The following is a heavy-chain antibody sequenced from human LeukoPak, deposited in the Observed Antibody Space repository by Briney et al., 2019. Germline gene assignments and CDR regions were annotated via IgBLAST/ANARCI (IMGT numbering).Heavy chain of an antibody. CDR1: GGSISSHY. D-gene: IGHD3-22*01. CDR3: ASLSARNYDSGGILSDY. V-gene: IGHV4-59*11. CDR2: IYYSGST. Sequence: SETLSLTCTVSGGSISSHYWSWIRQPPGKGLEWIGYIYYSGSTNYNPSLKSRVTISVDTSKNQFSLKLSSVTAADTAVYYCASLSARNYDSGGILSDYWGQGTLVTVSS. J-gene: IGHJ4*02.